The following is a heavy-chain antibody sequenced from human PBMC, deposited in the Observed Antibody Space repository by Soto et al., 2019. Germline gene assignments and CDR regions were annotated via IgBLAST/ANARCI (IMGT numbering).Heavy chain of an antibody. CDR3: AKDTSSGWYNDAFDI. CDR2: ISYDGSNK. J-gene: IGHJ3*02. Sequence: QVQLVESGGGVVQPGRSLRLSRAASGFTFSSYGMHWVRQAPGKGLEWVAVISYDGSNKYYADSVKGRFTISRDNSKNTLYLQMNSLRAEDTAVYYCAKDTSSGWYNDAFDIWGQGTMVTVSS. D-gene: IGHD6-19*01. CDR1: GFTFSSYG. V-gene: IGHV3-30*18.